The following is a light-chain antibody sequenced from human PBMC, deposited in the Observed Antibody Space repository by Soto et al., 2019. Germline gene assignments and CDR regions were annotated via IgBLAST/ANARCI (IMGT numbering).Light chain of an antibody. V-gene: IGLV1-47*01. Sequence: SVLTQPPSASGTPGQRVTISCSGSTSNIGSNHVYWYQQLPGAAPKLLIFRDNQRPSGVSDRFSGSRSGTSASLATTGLQAEDEADYYCQSYDSSLSGYVFGTGTKVTV. CDR2: RDN. J-gene: IGLJ1*01. CDR1: TSNIGSNH. CDR3: QSYDSSLSGYV.